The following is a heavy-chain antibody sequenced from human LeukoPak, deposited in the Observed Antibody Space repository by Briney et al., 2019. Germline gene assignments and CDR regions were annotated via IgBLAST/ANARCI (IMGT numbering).Heavy chain of an antibody. V-gene: IGHV4-38-2*02. Sequence: PSETLSLTCTVSGYSISSGYYWGWIRQPPGKGLEWIGSIYHSGRTFYNPSLKSRVTISVDTSKNQFSLKLISVTAADTAVYYCARVGTGTGSYDSSGYYPFDYWGQGTLVTVSS. CDR2: IYHSGRT. CDR3: ARVGTGTGSYDSSGYYPFDY. D-gene: IGHD3-22*01. CDR1: GYSISSGYY. J-gene: IGHJ4*02.